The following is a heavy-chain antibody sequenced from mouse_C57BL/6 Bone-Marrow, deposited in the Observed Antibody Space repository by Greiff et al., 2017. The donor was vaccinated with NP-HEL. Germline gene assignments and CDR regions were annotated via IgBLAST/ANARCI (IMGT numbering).Heavy chain of an antibody. D-gene: IGHD2-10*01. V-gene: IGHV1-76*01. J-gene: IGHJ1*03. CDR3: ARWGGLLTRWYFDV. CDR1: GYTFTDYY. Sequence: QVQLKESGAELVRPGASVKLSCKASGYTFTDYYINWVKQRPGQGLEWIARIYPGSGNTYYNEKFKGKATLTAEKSSSTAYMQLSSLTSEDSAVYFCARWGGLLTRWYFDVWGTGTTVTVSS. CDR2: IYPGSGNT.